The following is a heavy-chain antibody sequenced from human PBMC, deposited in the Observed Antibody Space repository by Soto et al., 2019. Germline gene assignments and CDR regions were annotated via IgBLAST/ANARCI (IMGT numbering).Heavy chain of an antibody. CDR2: ISFDGSSK. CDR1: GFPFSSYT. Sequence: PGGSLRLSCTASGFPFSSYTMHWLRRAPGKGLEWVGIISFDGSSKYYADWLERRIVISSDNSKDSLYLQMDTLRPDDTAIYYCARDTVTSLTPYQGFYYYGMDVWGQGTTVTVSS. J-gene: IGHJ6*02. V-gene: IGHV3-30*09. D-gene: IGHD2-2*01. CDR3: ARDTVTSLTPYQGFYYYGMDV.